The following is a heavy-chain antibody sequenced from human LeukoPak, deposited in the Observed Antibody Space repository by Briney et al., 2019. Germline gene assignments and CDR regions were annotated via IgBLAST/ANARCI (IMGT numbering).Heavy chain of an antibody. CDR2: INPDDSDT. J-gene: IGHJ4*02. V-gene: IGHV5-51*01. D-gene: IGHD6-13*01. CDR1: AYTFPYYW. CDR3: ARLRSSRWYTFDY. Sequence: GESLKISCKASAYTFPYYWIAWVRQMPGRGLEWMGIINPDDSDTRYSPSFQGLVTISADKSITTAYLQLSSLKATDTAMYYCARLRSSRWYTFDYWGQGTLVTVSS.